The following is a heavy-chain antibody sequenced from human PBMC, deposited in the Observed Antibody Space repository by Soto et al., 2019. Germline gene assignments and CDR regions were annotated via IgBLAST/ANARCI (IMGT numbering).Heavy chain of an antibody. CDR2: IVPVFGTP. Sequence: QVQLVQSGAEVRKPGSSVRVSCRASGGSFSTYAISWVRQAPGQGLEWMGGIVPVFGTPNYAQKFQDRVIINADESTTTAYMELSSLRSDDTAIYYCDRKVIIPSRPSGMDDYFTMDVWGEGSTVTVSS. J-gene: IGHJ6*03. CDR1: GGSFSTYA. D-gene: IGHD3-10*01. V-gene: IGHV1-69*01. CDR3: DRKVIIPSRPSGMDDYFTMDV.